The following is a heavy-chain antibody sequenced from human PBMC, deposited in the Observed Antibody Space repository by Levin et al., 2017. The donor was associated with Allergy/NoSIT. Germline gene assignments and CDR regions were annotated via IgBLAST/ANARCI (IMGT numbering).Heavy chain of an antibody. V-gene: IGHV4-31*03. D-gene: IGHD4-17*01. J-gene: IGHJ2*01. CDR1: GGSISSGGYY. CDR2: IYYSGST. Sequence: PSETLSLTCTVSGGSISSGGYYWSWIRQHPGKGLEWIGYIYYSGSTYYNPSLKSRVTISVDTSKNQFSLKLSSVTAADTAVYYCASTPYGDYQGRYFDLWGRGTLVTVSS. CDR3: ASTPYGDYQGRYFDL.